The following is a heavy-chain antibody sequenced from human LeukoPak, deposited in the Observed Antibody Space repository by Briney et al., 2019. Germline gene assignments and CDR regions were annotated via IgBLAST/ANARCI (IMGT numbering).Heavy chain of an antibody. CDR1: GGSISSYY. D-gene: IGHD3-22*01. CDR2: IYYSGVA. CDR3: AAGRMITEVNALDY. V-gene: IGHV4-59*08. Sequence: SETLSLTCTVSGGSISSYYWSCIRHPPGKGLEWNGFIYYSGVATYSPSLESRVTISVDTSRKQFSPKMSSVTAADTAVYYCAAGRMITEVNALDYWGEGILVTVSS. J-gene: IGHJ4*02.